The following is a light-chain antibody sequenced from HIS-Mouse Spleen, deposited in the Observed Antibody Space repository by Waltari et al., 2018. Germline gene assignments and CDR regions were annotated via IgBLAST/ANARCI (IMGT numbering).Light chain of an antibody. CDR1: SRDVGGYNS. J-gene: IGLJ3*02. CDR2: EVS. V-gene: IGLV2-14*01. CDR3: SSYTSSSSWV. Sequence: QSALTQPASVSGSPGPSITISCTGTSRDVGGYNSVSWYQQHPGKAPKLMIYEVSNRPSGVSNRFSGSKSGNTASLTISGLQAEDEADYYCSSYTSSSSWVFGGGTKLTVL.